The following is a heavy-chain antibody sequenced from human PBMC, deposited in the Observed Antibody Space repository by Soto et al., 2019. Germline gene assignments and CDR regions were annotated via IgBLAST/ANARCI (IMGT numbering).Heavy chain of an antibody. D-gene: IGHD4-17*01. Sequence: GGSLRLSCAASGFIFDDYAMHWVRQVPGKGLEWVSGISWNSGRIGYADSVKGRFTISRDNAKNSLYLQMNSLRAEDTALYYCAKAPIAGYDYGPFDYWGQGTLVTVSS. CDR2: ISWNSGRI. J-gene: IGHJ4*02. V-gene: IGHV3-9*01. CDR1: GFIFDDYA. CDR3: AKAPIAGYDYGPFDY.